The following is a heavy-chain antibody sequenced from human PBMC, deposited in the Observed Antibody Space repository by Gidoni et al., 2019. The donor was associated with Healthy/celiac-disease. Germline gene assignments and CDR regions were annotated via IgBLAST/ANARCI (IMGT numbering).Heavy chain of an antibody. V-gene: IGHV3-30-3*01. J-gene: IGHJ3*02. CDR2: ISYDGSNK. D-gene: IGHD3-16*02. CDR3: ARSFYDYVWGSYRYVDAFDI. Sequence: QVQLVESGGGVVEPGRSLRLSGAAAGFTFSSYDRHWVRQAPGKGLEWVAVISYDGSNKYSADSVKGRFTISRDNSKNTLYLQMNSLRSEDTAVYYCARSFYDYVWGSYRYVDAFDIWGQGTMVTVSS. CDR1: GFTFSSYD.